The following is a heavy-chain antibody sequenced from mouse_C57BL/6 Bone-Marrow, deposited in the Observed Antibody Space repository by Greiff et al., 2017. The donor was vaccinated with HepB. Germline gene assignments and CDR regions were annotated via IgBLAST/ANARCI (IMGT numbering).Heavy chain of an antibody. CDR3: VRQRSGSGYFDV. Sequence: DVKLQESGGGLVQPKGSLKLSCAASGFSFNTYAMNWVRQAPGKGLEWVARIRSKSNNYATYYADSVKDRFTISRDDSESMLYLQMNNLKTEDTAMYYCVRQRSGSGYFDVWGTGTTVTVSS. CDR1: GFSFNTYA. V-gene: IGHV10-1*01. J-gene: IGHJ1*03. CDR2: IRSKSNNYAT. D-gene: IGHD1-1*01.